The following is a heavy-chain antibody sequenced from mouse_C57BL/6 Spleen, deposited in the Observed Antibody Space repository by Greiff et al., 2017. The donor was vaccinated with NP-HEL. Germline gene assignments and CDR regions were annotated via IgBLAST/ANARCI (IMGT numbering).Heavy chain of an antibody. CDR1: GYTFTSYW. V-gene: IGHV1-55*01. Sequence: QVQLKQPGAELVKPGASVKMSCKASGYTFTSYWITWVKQRPGQGLEWIGDIYPGSGSTNYNEKFKSKATLTVDTSSSTAYMQLSSLTSEDSAVYYCARREEPTRRAWFAYWGQGTLVTVSA. J-gene: IGHJ3*01. CDR3: ARREEPTRRAWFAY. CDR2: IYPGSGST.